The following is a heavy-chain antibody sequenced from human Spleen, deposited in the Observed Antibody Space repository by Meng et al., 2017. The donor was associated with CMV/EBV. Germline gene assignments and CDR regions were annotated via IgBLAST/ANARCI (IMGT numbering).Heavy chain of an antibody. J-gene: IGHJ6*02. V-gene: IGHV3-9*01. D-gene: IGHD2-2*01. CDR3: ARERYLVPAASPDYYYYGMDV. CDR1: GFTFDDYT. Sequence: GGSLRLSCAASGFTFDDYTMHWVRQAPGKGLEWVAGITWNSVSFGYADSVTGRFTISRDNAKNSLYLQMTRLRPEDTALYYCARERYLVPAASPDYYYYGMDVWGQGTTVTVSS. CDR2: ITWNSVSF.